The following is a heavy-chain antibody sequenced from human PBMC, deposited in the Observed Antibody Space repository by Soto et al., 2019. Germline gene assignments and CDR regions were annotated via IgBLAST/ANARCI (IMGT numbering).Heavy chain of an antibody. CDR2: IYYSGST. V-gene: IGHV4-39*01. J-gene: IGHJ5*02. CDR3: SPDSSGYNSRFDP. Sequence: QLQLQESGPGLVKPSETLSLTCTVSGGSISSSSYYWGWIRQPPGKGLEWIGSIYYSGSTYYNPSLKSRVTISVDTSKNQFSLKLSSVTAADTAVYYCSPDSSGYNSRFDPWGQGTLVTVSS. D-gene: IGHD3-22*01. CDR1: GGSISSSSYY.